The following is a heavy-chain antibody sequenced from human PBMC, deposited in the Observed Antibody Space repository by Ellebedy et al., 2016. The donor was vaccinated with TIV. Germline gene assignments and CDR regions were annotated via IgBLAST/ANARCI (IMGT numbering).Heavy chain of an antibody. Sequence: GRSLRLSCPASRFIFSDFYMTWLRQAPGNELDCVSYISGDGSTTYYADSVKGRFTISRDNAKNSLYLQMNSLRAEDTAIYFCARDTRFIDHQYNWFDPWGQGTLVTVSS. D-gene: IGHD1-14*01. CDR1: RFIFSDFY. J-gene: IGHJ5*02. CDR2: ISGDGSTT. CDR3: ARDTRFIDHQYNWFDP. V-gene: IGHV3-11*01.